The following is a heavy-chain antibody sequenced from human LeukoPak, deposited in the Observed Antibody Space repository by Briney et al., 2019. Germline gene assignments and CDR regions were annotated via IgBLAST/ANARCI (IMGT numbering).Heavy chain of an antibody. CDR2: ISSDGRTE. J-gene: IGHJ4*02. Sequence: GGSLRLSCAASGFTFSSYAMHWVRPGPGKGLEWVAFISSDGRTEYNADSVKGRFTISRDNSKNTLYLQMYSLTTDDTAVYYCARGWGSGAWLIDSWGQGTLVSVSS. CDR1: GFTFSSYA. V-gene: IGHV3-30*04. D-gene: IGHD3-16*01. CDR3: ARGWGSGAWLIDS.